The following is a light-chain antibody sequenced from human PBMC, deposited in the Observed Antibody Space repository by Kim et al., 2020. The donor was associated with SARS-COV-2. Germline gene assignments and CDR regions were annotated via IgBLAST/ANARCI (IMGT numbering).Light chain of an antibody. CDR2: QDS. CDR3: QAWDSSTACVV. CDR1: KLGDKY. Sequence: PGQTASITCSGDKLGDKYACWYQQKPGQSPVLVIYQDSKRPSGIPERFSGSNSGNTATLTISGTQAMDEADYYCQAWDSSTACVVFGGGTKVTVL. J-gene: IGLJ2*01. V-gene: IGLV3-1*01.